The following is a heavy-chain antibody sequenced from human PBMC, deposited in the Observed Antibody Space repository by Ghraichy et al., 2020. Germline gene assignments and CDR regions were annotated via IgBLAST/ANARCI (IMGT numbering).Heavy chain of an antibody. D-gene: IGHD3-10*01. CDR2: IYNSRNT. Sequence: LSLTCTVSGGSVNSGGFYWTWIRQQPGKGLEWIGYIYNSRNTRYNPSLQSRVSMSLDTSKNQFSLKMTSVAAADTAVYYCARDGYYGSGTLDFWGQGTLVTVSS. J-gene: IGHJ4*02. V-gene: IGHV4-31*03. CDR1: GGSVNSGGFY. CDR3: ARDGYYGSGTLDF.